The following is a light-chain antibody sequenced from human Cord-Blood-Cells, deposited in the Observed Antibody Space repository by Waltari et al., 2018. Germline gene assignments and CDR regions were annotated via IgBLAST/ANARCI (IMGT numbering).Light chain of an antibody. CDR2: GAS. CDR1: QSVSSN. Sequence: EIVMTQSPATLSVSPGERATLSCRASQSVSSNLAWYQQKPGQAPRLLIYGASTRATGIPARFRGSGSVTDFTLTITSLQSSDFAVYYCQQYNNCSTFGQRTQVE. J-gene: IGKJ1*01. CDR3: QQYNNCST. V-gene: IGKV3-15*01.